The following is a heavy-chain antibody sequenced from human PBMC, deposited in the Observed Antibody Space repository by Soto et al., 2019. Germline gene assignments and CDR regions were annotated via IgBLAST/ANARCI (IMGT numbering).Heavy chain of an antibody. J-gene: IGHJ4*02. CDR1: GGSVSSGSYY. CDR2: IYYSGGT. Sequence: SETLSLTCTVSGGSVSSGSYYWSWIRQPPGKGLEWIGYIYYSGGTNYNPSLKSRVTISVDTSKNQFSLKLSSVTAADTAVYYCAGASYDSSGYYRPLFDYWGQGTLVTVSS. CDR3: AGASYDSSGYYRPLFDY. D-gene: IGHD3-22*01. V-gene: IGHV4-61*01.